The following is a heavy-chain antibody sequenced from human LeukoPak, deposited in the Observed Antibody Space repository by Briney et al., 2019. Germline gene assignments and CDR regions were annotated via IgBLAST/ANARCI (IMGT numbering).Heavy chain of an antibody. CDR2: IYHSGST. Sequence: SETLSLTCAVSGGSISSGGYSWSWIRQPPGKGLEWIGYIYHSGSTYYNPSLKSRVTISVDRSKNQFSLKLSSVTAADTAVYYCARSKGVLPNWFDPWGQGTLVTVSS. D-gene: IGHD3-10*01. CDR3: ARSKGVLPNWFDP. J-gene: IGHJ5*02. CDR1: GGSISSGGYS. V-gene: IGHV4-30-2*01.